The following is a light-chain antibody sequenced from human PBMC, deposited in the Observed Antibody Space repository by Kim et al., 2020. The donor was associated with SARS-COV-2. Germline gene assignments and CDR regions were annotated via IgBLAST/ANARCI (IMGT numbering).Light chain of an antibody. V-gene: IGKV3-20*01. J-gene: IGKJ2*01. CDR3: QHSGSSPPYT. CDR1: QSISSSH. Sequence: EIVLTQSPGTLSLSPGERATLSCRASQSISSSHLVWYHQSRGRAPRLLIYATSIRATGIPDRFSGSGSGTDFTLTISRVEPEDFAVYYCQHSGSSPPYTFGQGTKLEI. CDR2: ATS.